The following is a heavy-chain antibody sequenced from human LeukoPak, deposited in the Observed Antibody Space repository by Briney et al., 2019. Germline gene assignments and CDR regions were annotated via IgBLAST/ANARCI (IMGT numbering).Heavy chain of an antibody. D-gene: IGHD2-8*01. CDR1: GGSISNTNW. CDR2: ISLTGLT. Sequence: SVTLSLTCGVSGGSISNTNWWSWVRQPPGQGLEWIGEISLTGLTHYNPSLESRVTVSLDKSKNLLSLNLTSVTAADTAVYYCSRENGAFSPLGYWGQGTLVTV. CDR3: SRENGAFSPLGY. V-gene: IGHV4-4*02. J-gene: IGHJ4*02.